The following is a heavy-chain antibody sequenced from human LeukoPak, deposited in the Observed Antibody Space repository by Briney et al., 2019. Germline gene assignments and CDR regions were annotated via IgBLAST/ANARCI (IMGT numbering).Heavy chain of an antibody. CDR2: LFYSGST. CDR1: GGSISSYY. V-gene: IGHV4-59*07. Sequence: SDTLSLTCTVSGGSISSYYWSWIRQPPGKGLEWIAYLFYSGSTDYNPSLESRVTISVDTSKNQFSLKLRSVTAADTAVYHCATVAVIRGVTYFDYWGQGTLVTVSS. D-gene: IGHD3-10*01. J-gene: IGHJ4*02. CDR3: ATVAVIRGVTYFDY.